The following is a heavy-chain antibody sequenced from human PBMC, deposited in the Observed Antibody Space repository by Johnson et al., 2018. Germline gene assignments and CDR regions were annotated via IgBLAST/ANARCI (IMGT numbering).Heavy chain of an antibody. CDR2: IWYDGSNK. V-gene: IGHV3-30*18. Sequence: QVQLVQSGGGVVQPGRSLRLSCAASGFTFSSYGMHWVRQAPGKGLEWLAVIWYDGSNKYYADSVKGRFTISRDNSKNTLYLQMNSLRAEDTAVYYCAKAGTYRAVASLYYYYDGMGVWGQGTTVTVSS. CDR3: AKAGTYRAVASLYYYYDGMGV. D-gene: IGHD5-12*01. J-gene: IGHJ6*02. CDR1: GFTFSSYG.